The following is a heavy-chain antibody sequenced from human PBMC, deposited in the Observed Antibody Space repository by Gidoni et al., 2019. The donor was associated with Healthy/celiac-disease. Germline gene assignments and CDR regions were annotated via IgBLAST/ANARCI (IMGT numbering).Heavy chain of an antibody. J-gene: IGHJ4*02. CDR2: ISGSGGST. D-gene: IGHD2-2*01. Sequence: EVQLLESGGGLVQPGGSLRLSCAASGFTFSSYAMSWVRQAPGKGLEWVSAISGSGGSTYYADSVKGRFTISRDNSKNTLYLQMNSLRAEDTAVYYCAKGQTKSFQLLLYPLDYWGQGTLVTVSS. CDR1: GFTFSSYA. V-gene: IGHV3-23*01. CDR3: AKGQTKSFQLLLYPLDY.